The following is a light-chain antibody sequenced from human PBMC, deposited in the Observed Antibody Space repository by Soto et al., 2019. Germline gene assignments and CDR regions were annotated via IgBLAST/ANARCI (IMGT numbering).Light chain of an antibody. CDR2: GAS. Sequence: EIVLTQSPGTLSLSPGERATLSCRASQSVSSSYLAWYQQEPGQAPRLLIYGASSRATGIPDRFSGSGSGTDFTLTISRLEPEDFAVYYCQQYGRSPPITFGQGTLLEIK. V-gene: IGKV3-20*01. J-gene: IGKJ5*01. CDR1: QSVSSSY. CDR3: QQYGRSPPIT.